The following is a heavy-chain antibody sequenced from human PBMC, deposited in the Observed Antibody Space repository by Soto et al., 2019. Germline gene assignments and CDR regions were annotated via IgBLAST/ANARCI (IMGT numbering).Heavy chain of an antibody. CDR1: GFTFSSYS. CDR2: ISSSSSYI. V-gene: IGHV3-21*01. D-gene: IGHD2-15*01. J-gene: IGHJ4*02. Sequence: EVQLVESGGGLVKPGGSLRLSCAASGFTFSSYSMNWVRQAPGKGLEWVSSISSSSSYIYYADSVKGRFTISRDNAKNSLYLKMNSLRAEDTAVYHCASAKLGVARSPFDYWGQGTLVTVSS. CDR3: ASAKLGVARSPFDY.